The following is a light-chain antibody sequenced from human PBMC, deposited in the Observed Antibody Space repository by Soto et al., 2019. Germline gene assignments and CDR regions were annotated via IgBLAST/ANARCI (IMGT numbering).Light chain of an antibody. CDR1: SSNIGSNT. CDR2: SSY. J-gene: IGLJ1*01. CDR3: AAWDDSLNGYV. Sequence: QSVLTQPPSASGTPGQRVTISCSGSSSNIGSNTVNWYQQLPGTAPKLLIYSSYERPSGVPDRFSGSKSGTSASLAISGLQSEDEGDYYCAAWDDSLNGYVFGTGTKVTVL. V-gene: IGLV1-44*01.